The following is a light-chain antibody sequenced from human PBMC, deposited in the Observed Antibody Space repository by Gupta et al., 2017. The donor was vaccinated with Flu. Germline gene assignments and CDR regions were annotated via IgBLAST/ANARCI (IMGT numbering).Light chain of an antibody. Sequence: DIQMSQSPSSLSASVGDRVTITCRASQSIRNYLNWYQQKPGKAPKVLIYAASSVQSGVPSRFSGSGSGTDFTLTISSLQPEDFATYYCQQMDSSPRTFGQGTKVEIK. CDR3: QQMDSSPRT. CDR1: QSIRNY. J-gene: IGKJ1*01. V-gene: IGKV1-39*01. CDR2: AAS.